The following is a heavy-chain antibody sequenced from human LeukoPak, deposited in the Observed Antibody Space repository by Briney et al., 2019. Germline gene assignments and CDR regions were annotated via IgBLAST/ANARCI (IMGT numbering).Heavy chain of an antibody. CDR2: IYTSGNT. J-gene: IGHJ4*02. V-gene: IGHV4-4*07. Sequence: SEALSLTCTVSGGSISSYSWSWIRQPAGKGLEWIGRIYTSGNTNYNPTLQSRVTMSIDTSKNQFSLNVTSVTAADTAVYYCAREAGSERYFDSWGQGTLVTVSS. CDR3: AREAGSERYFDS. CDR1: GGSISSYS.